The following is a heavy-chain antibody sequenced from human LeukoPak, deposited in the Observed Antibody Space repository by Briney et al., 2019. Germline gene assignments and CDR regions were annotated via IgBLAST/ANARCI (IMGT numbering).Heavy chain of an antibody. Sequence: GGSLRLSCAASGFTFSDYYMSWIRQAPGKGLEWVSYISSSGSTIYYADSVKGRFTISRDNAKNSLYLQMNSLRAENTAVYYCARDYDILTGYYLDYWGQGTLVTVSS. V-gene: IGHV3-11*01. CDR3: ARDYDILTGYYLDY. J-gene: IGHJ4*02. D-gene: IGHD3-9*01. CDR1: GFTFSDYY. CDR2: ISSSGSTI.